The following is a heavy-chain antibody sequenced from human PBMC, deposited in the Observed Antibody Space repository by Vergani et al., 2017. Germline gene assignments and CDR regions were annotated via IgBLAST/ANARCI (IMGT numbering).Heavy chain of an antibody. CDR1: GFTFSDYY. CDR3: ARVSTRHPGVVVPAWEFDP. D-gene: IGHD2-2*01. J-gene: IGHJ5*02. V-gene: IGHV3-11*06. Sequence: QVQLVESGGGLVKPGGSLRLSCAASGFTFSDYYMSWIRQAPGKGLEWVSYISSSSSYTNYADSVKGRFTISRDNAKNSLYLQMNSLRAEDTAVYYCARVSTRHPGVVVPAWEFDPWGQGTLVTVSS. CDR2: ISSSSSYT.